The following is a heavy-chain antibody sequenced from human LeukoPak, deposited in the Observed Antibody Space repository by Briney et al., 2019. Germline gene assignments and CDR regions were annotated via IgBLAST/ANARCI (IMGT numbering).Heavy chain of an antibody. CDR2: ISSNGGST. J-gene: IGHJ4*02. V-gene: IGHV3-64*01. CDR3: ARGGREAVDEILDY. D-gene: IGHD6-19*01. CDR1: GFTFSSYA. Sequence: GGSLRLSCAASGFTFSSYAMHWVRKAPGKGLEYVSAISSNGGSTYYANSVKGRFTISRDNSKNTLYLQMGSLRAEDMAVYYCARGGREAVDEILDYWGQGTLVTVSS.